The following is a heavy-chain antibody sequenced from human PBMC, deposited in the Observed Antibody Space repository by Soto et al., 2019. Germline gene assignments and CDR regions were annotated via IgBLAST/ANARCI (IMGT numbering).Heavy chain of an antibody. CDR1: GDAISNDNYY. Sequence: QVQLQESGPGLVKTSHTLSLICTVSGDAISNDNYYWSWIRQPPGKGLEWIGYIYSTGSNTYNPSLRSRLTMSIDPSKRPFSLKLTSVTAADTAVYYCARGASMLPSVLTSPLDYWGQGTLVTVS. CDR3: ARGASMLPSVLTSPLDY. V-gene: IGHV4-30-4*08. J-gene: IGHJ4*02. D-gene: IGHD3-16*01. CDR2: IYSTGSN.